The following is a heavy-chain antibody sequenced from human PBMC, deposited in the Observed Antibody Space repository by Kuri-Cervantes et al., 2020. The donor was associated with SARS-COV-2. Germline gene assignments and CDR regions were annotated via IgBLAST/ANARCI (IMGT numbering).Heavy chain of an antibody. CDR2: IDWDDEK. D-gene: IGHD3-22*01. J-gene: IGHJ3*02. CDR1: GFSLSTTGMC. CDR3: ARLREYYYESIGSASGAFDI. V-gene: IGHV2-70*11. Sequence: SGVKLVKTTQTLTLTCTFSGFSLSTTGMCVSWIRQPPGKALEWLAGIDWDDEKYYSRSLKTRLTNSKDTSKSQVVLTMTNMDPVDTATYYCARLREYYYESIGSASGAFDIWGQGTMVTVSS.